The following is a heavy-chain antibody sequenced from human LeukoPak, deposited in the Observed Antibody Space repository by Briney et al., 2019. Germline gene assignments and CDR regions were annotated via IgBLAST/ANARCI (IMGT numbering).Heavy chain of an antibody. Sequence: GESLKISCKGFGYNFTTYWIGWVRQMPGKGLEWMGIIYPGDSDTRYSPSFQGQVTISADKSISTAYLQWSSLNTSDTAIYYCARYTDHYYFDYWGQGTLVTVSS. CDR2: IYPGDSDT. D-gene: IGHD1-1*01. V-gene: IGHV5-51*01. J-gene: IGHJ4*02. CDR1: GYNFTTYW. CDR3: ARYTDHYYFDY.